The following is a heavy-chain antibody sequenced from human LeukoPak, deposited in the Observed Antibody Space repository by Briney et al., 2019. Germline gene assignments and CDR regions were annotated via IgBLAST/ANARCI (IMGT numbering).Heavy chain of an antibody. D-gene: IGHD5-24*01. CDR2: INSDVSST. Sequence: GGSLRLSCAASGFTFSSYWMHWVRQAPGKGLLWVSRINSDVSSTGYADSVKGRFTISRDNAKNTLYLQMNSLRAEDTAVYYCARAPGRAGFDYWGQGTLVTVSS. CDR1: GFTFSSYW. CDR3: ARAPGRAGFDY. V-gene: IGHV3-74*01. J-gene: IGHJ4*02.